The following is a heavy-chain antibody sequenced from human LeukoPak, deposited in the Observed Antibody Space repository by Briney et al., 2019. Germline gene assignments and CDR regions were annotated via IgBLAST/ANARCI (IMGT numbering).Heavy chain of an antibody. J-gene: IGHJ4*02. CDR1: GFTFSKYC. V-gene: IGHV3-74*01. CDR2: INTDGTVT. CDR3: ATKQWLAPPPDS. D-gene: IGHD6-19*01. Sequence: GGSLRLSCAASGFTFSKYCMLWVRQAPGKGLESVSRINTDGTVTSYADSVKGRFTVSRDNADNTMFLQMNSVRDEDTAVYYCATKQWLAPPPDSWGQGTPVTVSS.